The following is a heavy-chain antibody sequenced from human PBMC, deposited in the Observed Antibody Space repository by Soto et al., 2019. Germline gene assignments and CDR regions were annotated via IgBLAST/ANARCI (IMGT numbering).Heavy chain of an antibody. V-gene: IGHV1-69*01. Sequence: QVQLVQSGAEVKKAGSSVKVSCKASGGTFSSYSIGWVRQAPGQGLEWMGGIIPMFGTANYAQKFQGRVTITADEATSTVYMELSSLRSEDAAVYYCARERVVVGYFDLWGRGTVVTVSS. J-gene: IGHJ2*01. CDR2: IIPMFGTA. CDR3: ARERVVVGYFDL. D-gene: IGHD2-15*01. CDR1: GGTFSSYS.